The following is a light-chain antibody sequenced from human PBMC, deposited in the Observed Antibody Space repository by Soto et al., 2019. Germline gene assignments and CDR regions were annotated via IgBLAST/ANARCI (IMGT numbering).Light chain of an antibody. J-gene: IGLJ2*01. V-gene: IGLV2-8*01. CDR1: SSDVGRYNY. CDR3: SSYAGSSNLL. CDR2: EVS. Sequence: QSALTQPPSASGSPGQSVTISCTGTSSDVGRYNYVSWYQQHPGKAPKLMIYEVSKRPSGVPDHFSGSKSGSTASLTVSGLQAEDEADYYCSSYAGSSNLLFGGGTKLTVL.